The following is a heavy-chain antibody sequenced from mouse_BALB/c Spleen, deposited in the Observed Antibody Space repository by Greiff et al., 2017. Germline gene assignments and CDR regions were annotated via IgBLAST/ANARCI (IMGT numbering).Heavy chain of an antibody. Sequence: EVKLVESGGDLVKPGGSLKLSCAASGFTFSSYGMSWVRQTPDKRLEWVATISSGGSYTYYPDSVKGRFTISRDNAKNTLYLQMSSLKSEDTAMYYCARITTATGFAYWGQGTLVTVSA. CDR2: ISSGGSYT. V-gene: IGHV5-6*01. J-gene: IGHJ3*01. CDR3: ARITTATGFAY. CDR1: GFTFSSYG. D-gene: IGHD1-2*01.